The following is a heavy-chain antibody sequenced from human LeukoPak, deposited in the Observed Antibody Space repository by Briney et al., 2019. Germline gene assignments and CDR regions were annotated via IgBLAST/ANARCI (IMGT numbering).Heavy chain of an antibody. CDR2: IIPIFGTA. CDR1: GGTFSSYA. Sequence: ASVKVSCKASGGTFSSYAISWVRQAPGQGLEWMGGIIPIFGTANYAQKFQGRVTITADESTSTPYMELSSLRSEDTAVYYCARTLYSSSWSSMYYFDYWGQGTLVTVSS. CDR3: ARTLYSSSWSSMYYFDY. D-gene: IGHD6-13*01. V-gene: IGHV1-69*13. J-gene: IGHJ4*02.